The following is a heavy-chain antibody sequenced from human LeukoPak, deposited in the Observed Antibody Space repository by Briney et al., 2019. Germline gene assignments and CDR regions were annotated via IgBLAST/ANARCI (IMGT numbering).Heavy chain of an antibody. CDR1: GYTFTSYG. D-gene: IGHD2-2*01. V-gene: IGHV1-18*01. Sequence: GASVKVSCKASGYTFTSYGISWVRQAPGQGLEWMGWISAYNGNTNYAQKLQGRVTMTTDTSTSTAYMELRSLRSDDTAVYYCARLVGIVVVPAGIDLDYWGQGTLVTVSS. J-gene: IGHJ4*02. CDR2: ISAYNGNT. CDR3: ARLVGIVVVPAGIDLDY.